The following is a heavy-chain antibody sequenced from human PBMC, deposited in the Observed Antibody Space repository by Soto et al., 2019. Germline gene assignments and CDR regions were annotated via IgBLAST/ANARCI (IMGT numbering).Heavy chain of an antibody. V-gene: IGHV3-23*01. CDR2: ISGSGGST. Sequence: VQLLESGGGLVQPGGSLRLSCAASGFTFSSYAMSWVRQAPGKGLEWVSAISGSGGSTYYADSVKGRFTISRDNSKNTLYLQMNSLRAEDTAVYYCAKDPPYCSSTSCYVFDYWGQGTLVTVSS. D-gene: IGHD2-2*01. CDR1: GFTFSSYA. CDR3: AKDPPYCSSTSCYVFDY. J-gene: IGHJ4*02.